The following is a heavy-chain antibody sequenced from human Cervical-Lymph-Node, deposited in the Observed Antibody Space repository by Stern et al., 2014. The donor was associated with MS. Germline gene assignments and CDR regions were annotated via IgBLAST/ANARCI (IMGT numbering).Heavy chain of an antibody. CDR1: GFTFTSYA. J-gene: IGHJ4*02. Sequence: VQLVESGGGVVQPGRSLRLSCAASGFTFTSYAMHWVRQAPGKGLEWVAVVWYDGTNKYYADSVKGRFTISRDNSKNTLHLQMNSLRAEDTAVYYCAREVYDDNGVFDYWGQGTLVTVSS. CDR3: AREVYDDNGVFDY. V-gene: IGHV3-33*01. CDR2: VWYDGTNK. D-gene: IGHD2-8*01.